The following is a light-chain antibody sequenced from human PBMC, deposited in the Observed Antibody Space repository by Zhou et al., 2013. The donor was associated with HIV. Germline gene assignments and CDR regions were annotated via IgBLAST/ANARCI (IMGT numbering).Light chain of an antibody. V-gene: IGKV3-20*01. CDR2: GAS. CDR1: QSVSSSY. Sequence: EIVLTQSPGTLSLSPGERATLSCRASQSVSSSYLAWYQQKPGQAPRLLIYGASSRATGIPDRFSGSGSGTDFNLTISRLEPEDFVLYYCQQYGSSPPLTFGGGTKVEI. J-gene: IGKJ4*01. CDR3: QQYGSSPPLT.